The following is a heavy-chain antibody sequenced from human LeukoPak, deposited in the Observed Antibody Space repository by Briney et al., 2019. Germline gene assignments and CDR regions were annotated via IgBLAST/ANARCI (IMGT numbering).Heavy chain of an antibody. CDR1: GYSISSGYY. CDR2: IYYSGST. V-gene: IGHV4-59*08. D-gene: IGHD6-13*01. Sequence: SETLSLTCTVSGYSISSGYYWSWIRQPPGKGLEWIGYIYYSGSTNYNPSLKSRVTISVDTSKNQFSLKLSSVTAADTAVYYCARLRPPGIAAAWGQGTLVTVSS. J-gene: IGHJ5*02. CDR3: ARLRPPGIAAA.